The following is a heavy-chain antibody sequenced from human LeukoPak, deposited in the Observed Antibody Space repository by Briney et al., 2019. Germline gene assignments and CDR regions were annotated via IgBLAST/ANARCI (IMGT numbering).Heavy chain of an antibody. CDR3: VKGGAVADIKYYFDY. V-gene: IGHV3-64D*09. CDR2: ISSNGGST. Sequence: GGSLRLSCSASGFTFSSYAMHWVRQAPGKGLEYVSAISSNGGSTYYADSVKGRFTISRDNSKNTLYLQMSSLRAEDTAVYYCVKGGAVADIKYYFDYWGQGTLVTVSS. D-gene: IGHD6-19*01. J-gene: IGHJ4*02. CDR1: GFTFSSYA.